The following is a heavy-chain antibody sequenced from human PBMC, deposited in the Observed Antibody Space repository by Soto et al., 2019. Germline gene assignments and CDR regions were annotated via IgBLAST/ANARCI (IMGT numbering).Heavy chain of an antibody. CDR2: INHSGST. V-gene: IGHV4-34*01. CDR3: ARARWESSTEYNWFDP. D-gene: IGHD1-26*01. J-gene: IGHJ5*02. Sequence: QVQLQQWGAGLLKPSETLSLTCAVYGGSFSGYYWSWIRQPPGKGLEWIGEINHSGSTNYNPSLKSRVTISVDTSKNQFSLKLSSGTAADTAVYYCARARWESSTEYNWFDPWGQGTLVTVSS. CDR1: GGSFSGYY.